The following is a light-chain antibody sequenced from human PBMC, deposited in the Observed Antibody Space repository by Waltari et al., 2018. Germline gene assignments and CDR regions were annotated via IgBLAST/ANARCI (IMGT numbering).Light chain of an antibody. V-gene: IGKV3-20*01. CDR2: HAS. CDR3: HQYVESPAT. CDR1: QSVSTY. J-gene: IGKJ1*01. Sequence: EIVLPQSPGTVSLSPGDRATSSCWARQSVSTYLAWSQQKPGQAPRLLIYHASTRATGIPDRCSGSGSGTDFSLTISRLEPEDFAMYYCHQYVESPATFGQGTKVEIK.